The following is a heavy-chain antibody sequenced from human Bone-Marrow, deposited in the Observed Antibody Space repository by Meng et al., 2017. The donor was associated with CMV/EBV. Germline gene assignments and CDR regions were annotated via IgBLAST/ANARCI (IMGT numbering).Heavy chain of an antibody. CDR3: ASNGAGSSWYYGMDV. V-gene: IGHV5-51*01. J-gene: IGHJ6*02. CDR1: GYSFTSYW. CDR2: IYPGDSDT. Sequence: KVSCKGSGYSFTSYWIGWVRQMPGKGLEWMGIIYPGDSDTRYSPSFQGQVTISADKSISTAYLQWSSLKASDTAMYYCASNGAGSSWYYGMDVWGQGTTVTVYS. D-gene: IGHD6-13*01.